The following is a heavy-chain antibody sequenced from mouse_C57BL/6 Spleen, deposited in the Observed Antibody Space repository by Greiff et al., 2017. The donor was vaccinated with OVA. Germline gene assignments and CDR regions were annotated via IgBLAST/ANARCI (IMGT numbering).Heavy chain of an antibody. J-gene: IGHJ3*01. CDR3: ARVYGRAWFAY. Sequence: EVKLVESEGGLVQPGSSMKLSCTASGFTFSDYYMAWVRQVPEKGLEWVANINYDGSSTYYLDSLKSRFIISRDNAKNILYLQMSSLKSEDTATYYCARVYGRAWFAYWGQGTLVTVSA. CDR2: INYDGSST. V-gene: IGHV5-16*01. D-gene: IGHD1-1*01. CDR1: GFTFSDYY.